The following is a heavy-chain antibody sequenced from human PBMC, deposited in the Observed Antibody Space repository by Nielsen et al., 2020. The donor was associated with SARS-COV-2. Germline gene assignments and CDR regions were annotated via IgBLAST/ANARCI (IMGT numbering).Heavy chain of an antibody. V-gene: IGHV3-9*01. CDR3: AKDPLWFGDSNGMDV. CDR1: GFTFDDYA. D-gene: IGHD3-10*01. J-gene: IGHJ6*02. CDR2: ISWNSGSI. Sequence: SLRLSCAASGFTFDDYAMHWVRQAPGKGLEWVSGISWNSGSIGYADSVKGRFTISRDNAKNSLYLQMNSLRAEDTALYYCAKDPLWFGDSNGMDVWGQGTTVTVSS.